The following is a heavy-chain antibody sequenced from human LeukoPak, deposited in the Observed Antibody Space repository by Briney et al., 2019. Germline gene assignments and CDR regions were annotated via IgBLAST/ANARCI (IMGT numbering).Heavy chain of an antibody. V-gene: IGHV3-33*06. J-gene: IGHJ3*02. D-gene: IGHD5-12*01. CDR1: GFTFSSYG. Sequence: GGSLRLSCAAPGFTFSSYGMHWVRQAPGKGLEWVAVIWYDGSNKYYADSVKGRFTISRDNSKNTLYLQMNSLRAEDTAVYYCAKGGQVATEDAFDIWGQGTMVTVSS. CDR2: IWYDGSNK. CDR3: AKGGQVATEDAFDI.